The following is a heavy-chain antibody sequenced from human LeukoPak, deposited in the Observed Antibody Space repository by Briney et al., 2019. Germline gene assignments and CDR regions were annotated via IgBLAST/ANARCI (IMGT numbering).Heavy chain of an antibody. J-gene: IGHJ5*02. CDR1: GGSISSYY. V-gene: IGHV4-59*08. Sequence: SETLSLTCTVSGGSISSYYWSWIRQPPGKGLEWIGYIYYSGSTNYNPSLKSRVTISVDTSKNQFSLKLSSVTAADTAVYYCARRGVIHCSSTSCYGLSFDPWGQGTLVTVSS. D-gene: IGHD2-2*01. CDR3: ARRGVIHCSSTSCYGLSFDP. CDR2: IYYSGST.